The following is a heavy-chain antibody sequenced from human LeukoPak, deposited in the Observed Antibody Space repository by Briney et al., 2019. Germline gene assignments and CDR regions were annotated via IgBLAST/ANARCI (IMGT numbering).Heavy chain of an antibody. J-gene: IGHJ4*02. Sequence: GGSLRLSCAASGFTVSSNYMSWVRQAPGKGLEWVSIINIDGSTYYADSVKGRFTISRDNSKNTLSLQMSSLRDEDTAVDYCTRDVAAPFGGGDKGGFWGQGTLVTVSS. CDR1: GFTVSSNY. D-gene: IGHD3-16*01. V-gene: IGHV3-53*01. CDR3: TRDVAAPFGGGDKGGF. CDR2: INIDGST.